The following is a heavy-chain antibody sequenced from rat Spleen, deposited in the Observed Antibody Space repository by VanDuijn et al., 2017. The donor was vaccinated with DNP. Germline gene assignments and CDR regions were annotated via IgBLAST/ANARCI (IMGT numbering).Heavy chain of an antibody. J-gene: IGHJ3*01. D-gene: IGHD1-9*01. CDR2: ISYDGRTT. CDR3: SRRGHTTGLNWFTY. V-gene: IGHV5-29*01. Sequence: EVQLVETGGGLVQPGRSLKLSCAASGFTFNNYDMAWVRQAPTKGLEWVASISYDGRTTYYRYSVRGRFTIPRDNARSTLYLQLDSLGSEDTATYYCSRRGHTTGLNWFTYWGQGTLVTVSS. CDR1: GFTFNNYD.